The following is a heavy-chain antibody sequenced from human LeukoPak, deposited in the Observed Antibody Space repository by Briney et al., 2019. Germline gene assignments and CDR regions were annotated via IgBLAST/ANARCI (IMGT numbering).Heavy chain of an antibody. J-gene: IGHJ4*02. D-gene: IGHD6-13*01. CDR1: GFTVSSNY. V-gene: IGHV3-53*01. Sequence: GSLRLSCAASGFTVSSNYMSWVRQAPGKGPEWVSVIYSGGSTYYADSVKGRFTISRDNSKNTLYLQMNSLRAEDTAVYYCAREFPEYSSSWYGYFDYWGQGTLVTVSS. CDR3: AREFPEYSSSWYGYFDY. CDR2: IYSGGST.